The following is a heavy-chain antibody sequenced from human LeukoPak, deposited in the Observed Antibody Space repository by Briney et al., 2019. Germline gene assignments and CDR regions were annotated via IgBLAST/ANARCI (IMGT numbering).Heavy chain of an antibody. V-gene: IGHV4-59*01. D-gene: IGHD1-26*01. CDR3: ARDKWELRA. CDR2: IYYSGST. CDR1: GGSISSYY. Sequence: NPSETLSLTCTVSGGSISSYYWSWIRQPPGKGLEWIGYIYYSGSTNYNPSLKSRVTISVDTSKNQFSLKLSSVTAADTAVYYCARDKWELRAWGQGTLVTVSS. J-gene: IGHJ5*02.